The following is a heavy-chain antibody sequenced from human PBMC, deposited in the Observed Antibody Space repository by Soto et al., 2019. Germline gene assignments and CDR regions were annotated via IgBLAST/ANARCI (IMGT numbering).Heavy chain of an antibody. D-gene: IGHD3-3*01. V-gene: IGHV3-7*03. CDR2: IKQDESEK. CDR3: ARDDSDTIPRTQPYWYFDL. Sequence: QPGGSLRLSCVTYGLTFTDYWMSWVRQAPGKGLEWVANIKQDESEKNYLDSVKGRFTISRDNAKNSLYLQMNSLRAEDTAVYYCARDDSDTIPRTQPYWYFDLWGRGTLVTSPQ. J-gene: IGHJ2*01. CDR1: GLTFTDYW.